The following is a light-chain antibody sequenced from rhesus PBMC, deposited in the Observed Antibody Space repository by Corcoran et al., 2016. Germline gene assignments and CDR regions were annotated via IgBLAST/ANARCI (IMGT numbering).Light chain of an antibody. CDR1: QGISSY. J-gene: IGKJ2*01. V-gene: IGKV1-28*03. Sequence: DIQMTQSPSSLSASVGDTVTITCRASQGISSYLNWFQQKPGKAPKLLIYDASSSESGVPSRFSGSGSGTDFTLTISSLQPEDFAAYYCLQHNSYPYSFGQGTKVEIK. CDR3: LQHNSYPYS. CDR2: DAS.